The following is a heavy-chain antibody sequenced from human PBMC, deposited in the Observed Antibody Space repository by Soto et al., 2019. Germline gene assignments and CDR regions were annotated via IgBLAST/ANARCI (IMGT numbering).Heavy chain of an antibody. CDR2: IYYSGST. CDR1: GGSISSYY. D-gene: IGHD6-13*01. J-gene: IGHJ6*02. CDR3: ARDPRDSSSWHYYGMDV. V-gene: IGHV4-59*01. Sequence: SETLSLTCTVSGGSISSYYWSWIRQPPGKGLEWIGYIYYSGSTNYNPSLKSRVTISVDTSKNQFSLKLSSVTAADTAVYYCARDPRDSSSWHYYGMDVWGQGTTVTVSS.